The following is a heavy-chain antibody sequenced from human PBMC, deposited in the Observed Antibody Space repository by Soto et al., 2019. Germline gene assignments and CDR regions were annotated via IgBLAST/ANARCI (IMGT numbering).Heavy chain of an antibody. V-gene: IGHV1-69*01. J-gene: IGHJ6*02. CDR2: IIPIFGTA. Sequence: QVQLVQSGAEVKKPGSSVKVSCKASGGTFSSYAISWVRQAPGQGLEWMGGIIPIFGTANYAQKFQGRVTITADESTSTAYMELSRLRSEDTAVYYCARADCSSTSCYVGGGYYYYGMDVWGQGTTVTVSS. D-gene: IGHD2-2*01. CDR3: ARADCSSTSCYVGGGYYYYGMDV. CDR1: GGTFSSYA.